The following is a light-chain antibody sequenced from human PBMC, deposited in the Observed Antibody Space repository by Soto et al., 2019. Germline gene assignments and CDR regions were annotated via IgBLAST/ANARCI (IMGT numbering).Light chain of an antibody. J-gene: IGKJ1*01. V-gene: IGKV3-20*01. Sequence: IVLAPYPGPLSLSPGERLTLSCRASQSVTTRLAWYQHKPGQAPTLLMSGASNRASGVPVRFSGSGSGTDFTLTISRLEPEDFAVYYCQQDGSSGTFGQGTKVDIK. CDR2: GAS. CDR3: QQDGSSGT. CDR1: QSVTTR.